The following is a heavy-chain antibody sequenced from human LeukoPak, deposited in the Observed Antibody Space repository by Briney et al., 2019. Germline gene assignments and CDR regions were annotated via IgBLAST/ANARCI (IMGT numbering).Heavy chain of an antibody. V-gene: IGHV5-51*01. CDR1: GYSFTSYW. J-gene: IGHJ4*02. CDR3: ARQTAMGRSGDY. CDR2: IDPSDSET. D-gene: IGHD5-18*01. Sequence: GESLKISCKASGYSFTSYWIGWVRQMPGKGLEWMGVIDPSDSETRYTPSFQGQVTISVDKSLTTADLQWNSLKASDTAMYYCARQTAMGRSGDYWGQGTLVTVSS.